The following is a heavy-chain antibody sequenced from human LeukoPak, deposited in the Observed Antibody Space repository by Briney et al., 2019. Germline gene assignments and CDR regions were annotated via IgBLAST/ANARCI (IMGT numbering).Heavy chain of an antibody. D-gene: IGHD3-22*01. CDR3: ARGERITMIVVVTKGAFDI. CDR2: INPSGGST. V-gene: IGHV1-46*01. CDR1: GYTFTGYY. J-gene: IGHJ3*02. Sequence: ASVKVSCRSSGYTFTGYYMHWVRQAPGQGLEWMGIINPSGGSTSYAQKFQGRVTMTRDMSTSTVYMELSSLRSEDTAVYYCARGERITMIVVVTKGAFDIWGQGTMVTVSS.